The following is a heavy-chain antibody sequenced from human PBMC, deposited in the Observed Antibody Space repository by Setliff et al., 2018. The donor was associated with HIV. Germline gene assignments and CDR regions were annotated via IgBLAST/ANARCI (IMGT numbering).Heavy chain of an antibody. CDR3: VRGVYSGYEP. D-gene: IGHD5-12*01. J-gene: IGHJ5*02. V-gene: IGHV1-3*01. Sequence: ASEKVSCKASGYTFTSNAIHWVRQAPGQSLEWMGWIDAGNGDTKYSQNFQVRVTITGDTSAGTADMELSSLRSEDTVLYYCVRGVYSGYEPWGQGTLVTVSS. CDR2: IDAGNGDT. CDR1: GYTFTSNA.